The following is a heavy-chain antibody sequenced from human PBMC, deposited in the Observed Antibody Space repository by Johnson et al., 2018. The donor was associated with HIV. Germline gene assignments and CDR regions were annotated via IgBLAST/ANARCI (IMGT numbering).Heavy chain of an antibody. CDR2: IGTAGDT. V-gene: IGHV3-13*01. J-gene: IGHJ3*02. D-gene: IGHD3-10*01. Sequence: VQLVESGGGVVRPGRSLRLSCAASGFTFSSYAMHWVRQATGKGLEWVSAIGTAGDTYYPGSVKGRFTISRDNSKKTLNLQMNSLRPEDTAVYYCAKGMGLSIGELSDAFDIGGQGTMVTGSS. CDR1: GFTFSSYA. CDR3: AKGMGLSIGELSDAFDI.